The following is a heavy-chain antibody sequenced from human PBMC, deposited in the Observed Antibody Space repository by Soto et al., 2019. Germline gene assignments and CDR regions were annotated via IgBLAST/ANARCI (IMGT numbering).Heavy chain of an antibody. CDR2: ISYDGSNK. J-gene: IGHJ4*02. V-gene: IGHV3-30*18. Sequence: GRSLRLPGASSGFTFSSYGMHWVRQAPGKGLEWVAVISYDGSNKYYADSVKGRFTISRDNSKNTLYLQMNSLRAEDTAVYYCAKHGARWPPGGYFDYWGQGTLVTV. CDR1: GFTFSSYG. CDR3: AKHGARWPPGGYFDY. D-gene: IGHD1-26*01.